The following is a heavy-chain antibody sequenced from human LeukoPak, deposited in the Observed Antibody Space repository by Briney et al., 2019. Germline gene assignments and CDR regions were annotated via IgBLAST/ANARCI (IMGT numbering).Heavy chain of an antibody. CDR3: VRDPTAEPGTDDWFAP. CDR2: ISAYNGNT. D-gene: IGHD6-13*01. V-gene: IGHV1-18*01. J-gene: IGHJ5*02. CDR1: GYTFSISG. Sequence: GASATVSFTSSGYTFSISGISWVRQAPGQGLEYMGWISAYNGNTNQAHNLQGRHTMTTDTSTNTAYMELRSLRSDDTAVYYCVRDPTAEPGTDDWFAPWGQGTLVTVSS.